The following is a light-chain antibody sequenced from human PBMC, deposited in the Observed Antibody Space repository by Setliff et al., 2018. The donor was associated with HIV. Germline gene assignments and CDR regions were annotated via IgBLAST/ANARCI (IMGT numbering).Light chain of an antibody. CDR2: DVS. CDR3: SSYTSSSTYV. Sequence: ALTQPASVSGSPGQSITISCTGTSSDVGGYNYVSWYQQHPGKAPKLMIYDVSKRPSGVSNRFSGSKSGNTASLTISGLQAEDEADYYCSSYTSSSTYVFGTGTKI. J-gene: IGLJ1*01. CDR1: SSDVGGYNY. V-gene: IGLV2-14*01.